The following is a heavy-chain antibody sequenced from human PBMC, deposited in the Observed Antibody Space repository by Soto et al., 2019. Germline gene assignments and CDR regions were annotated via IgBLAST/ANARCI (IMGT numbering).Heavy chain of an antibody. CDR2: MNPNTGGT. D-gene: IGHD6-25*01. J-gene: IGHJ4*02. V-gene: IGHV1-2*02. CDR3: ARTKSGDEMDS. CDR1: GYTFNAFY. Sequence: QVQLVQSGAEVKKPGASVKVSCKASGYTFNAFYIHWVRQAPGQGLEWMGWMNPNTGGTKYAEKFQGRVSMTGDTSITTAYLEVSRLRPDDTAVFYCARTKSGDEMDSWGQGTLVTVSS.